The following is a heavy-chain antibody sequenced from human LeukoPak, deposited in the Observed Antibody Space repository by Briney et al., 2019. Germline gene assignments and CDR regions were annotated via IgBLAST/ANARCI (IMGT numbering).Heavy chain of an antibody. V-gene: IGHV3-23*01. D-gene: IGHD6-13*01. CDR1: GFTFSSYA. CDR3: AKDSQQVVLYNWFDP. Sequence: GGSLRLSCAASGFTFSSYAMSWVRQPPGKGLEWVSAISGSGGSTYYADSVKGRFTISRDNSKNTLYLQMNSLRAEDTAVYYCAKDSQQVVLYNWFDPWGQGTLVTVSS. J-gene: IGHJ5*02. CDR2: ISGSGGST.